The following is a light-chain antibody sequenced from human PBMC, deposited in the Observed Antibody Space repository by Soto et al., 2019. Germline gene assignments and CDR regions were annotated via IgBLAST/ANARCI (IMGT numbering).Light chain of an antibody. CDR2: DVN. V-gene: IGLV2-11*01. CDR3: CSYAGSYTWV. Sequence: QSALTQPRSVSGSPGKSVTISCTGTSSDVGDYNYVSWYQQHPGKAPKLMIYDVNKRPSGVPDRFSGSKSGNTASLTISGLQAEDEADYYCCSYAGSYTWVFGGGTKLTVL. CDR1: SSDVGDYNY. J-gene: IGLJ3*02.